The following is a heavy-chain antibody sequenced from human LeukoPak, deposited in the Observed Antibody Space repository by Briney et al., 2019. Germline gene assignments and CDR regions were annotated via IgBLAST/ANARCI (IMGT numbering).Heavy chain of an antibody. CDR1: GGSFSSGGYY. J-gene: IGHJ4*02. D-gene: IGHD6-13*01. V-gene: IGHV4-31*03. CDR2: IYYSGST. CDR3: ARASKGKDSSWYEVDY. Sequence: SETLSLTCTVSGGSFSSGGYYWSWIRQHPGKGLEWIGYIYYSGSTYYNPSLKSRVTISVDTSKNQFSLKLSSVTAADTAVYYCARASKGKDSSWYEVDYWGQGTLVTVSS.